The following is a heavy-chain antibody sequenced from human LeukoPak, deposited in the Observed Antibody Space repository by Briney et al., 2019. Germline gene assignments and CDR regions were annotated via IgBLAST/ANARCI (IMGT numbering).Heavy chain of an antibody. CDR3: AELGITMIGGV. CDR1: GFTFSSYE. V-gene: IGHV3-48*03. CDR2: ISSSGSTI. D-gene: IGHD3-10*02. J-gene: IGHJ6*04. Sequence: QTGGSLSLSCAASGFTFSSYEMNWVRQAPGKGLEWVSYISSSGSTIYYADSVKGRFTISRDNAKNSLYLQMNSLRAEDTAVYYCAELGITMIGGVWGKGTTVTTSS.